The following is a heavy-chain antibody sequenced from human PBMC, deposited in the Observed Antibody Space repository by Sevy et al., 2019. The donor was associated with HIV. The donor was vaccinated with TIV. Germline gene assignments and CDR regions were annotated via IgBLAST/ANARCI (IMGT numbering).Heavy chain of an antibody. CDR2: ISYDGSNK. J-gene: IGHJ6*02. D-gene: IGHD6-13*01. Sequence: GGSLRLSCAASGFTFSRYGMHWVRQAPGKGLEWVAVISYDGSNKYYADSVKGRFTISRDNSKNTLYLQMNSLRAEDTAVYYCVKVKGGSSKGCYTMDVWGQGTTVTVSS. V-gene: IGHV3-30*18. CDR3: VKVKGGSSKGCYTMDV. CDR1: GFTFSRYG.